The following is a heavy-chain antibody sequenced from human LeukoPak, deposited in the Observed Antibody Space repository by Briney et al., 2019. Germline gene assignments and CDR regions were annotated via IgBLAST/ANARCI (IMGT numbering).Heavy chain of an antibody. Sequence: GGSLRRSCAASGFTFSGHYMTWIRQAPGKGLEWVSYISDSGNTMYYADSVKGRFTISRDNSKNTLYLQMNSLRAEDTAVYYCAKGRVGATTPFGYWGQGTLVTVSS. V-gene: IGHV3-11*01. CDR2: ISDSGNTM. CDR3: AKGRVGATTPFGY. CDR1: GFTFSGHY. J-gene: IGHJ4*02. D-gene: IGHD1-26*01.